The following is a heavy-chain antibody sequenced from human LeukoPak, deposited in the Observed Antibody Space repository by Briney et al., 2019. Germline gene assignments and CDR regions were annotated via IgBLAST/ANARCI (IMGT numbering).Heavy chain of an antibody. D-gene: IGHD4-11*01. CDR2: ISYDGSNK. V-gene: IGHV3-30*03. J-gene: IGHJ5*02. CDR3: ARDMTTVTNNWFDP. CDR1: GFTFSSYG. Sequence: GGSLRLSCAASGFTFSSYGMHWVRQAPGKGLEWVAVISYDGSNKYYADSVKGRFTISRDNSKNTLYLQMNSLRAEDTAVYYCARDMTTVTNNWFDPWGQGTLVTVSS.